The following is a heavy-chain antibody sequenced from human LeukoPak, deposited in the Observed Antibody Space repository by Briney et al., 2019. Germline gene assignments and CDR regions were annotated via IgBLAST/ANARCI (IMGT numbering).Heavy chain of an antibody. J-gene: IGHJ4*02. CDR2: INHGGST. D-gene: IGHD3-16*02. Sequence: PSETLSLTCAVYGGSFSGYYWSWIRQPPGKGLEWIGEINHGGSTNYNPSLKSRVTISVDTSKNQFSLKLSSVTAADTAVYYCARTRVGDYVWGSYRYQYYFDYWGQGTLVTVSS. V-gene: IGHV4-34*01. CDR1: GGSFSGYY. CDR3: ARTRVGDYVWGSYRYQYYFDY.